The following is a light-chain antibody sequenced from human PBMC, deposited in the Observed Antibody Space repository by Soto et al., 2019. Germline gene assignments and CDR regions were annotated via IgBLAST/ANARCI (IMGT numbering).Light chain of an antibody. Sequence: QPVLTQPPSVSGAPGRRVTISCTGSSSNIGAGYDVHWYQQLPGTAPKLLIYGNSNRPSGVPDRFSGSKSGTSASLAITGLQAEDEADYYCQSYDSSLSGFPVVFGGGTQLTVL. V-gene: IGLV1-40*01. CDR1: SSNIGAGYD. J-gene: IGLJ2*01. CDR2: GNS. CDR3: QSYDSSLSGFPVV.